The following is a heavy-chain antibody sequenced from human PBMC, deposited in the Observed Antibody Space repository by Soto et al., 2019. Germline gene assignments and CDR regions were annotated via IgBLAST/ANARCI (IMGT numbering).Heavy chain of an antibody. D-gene: IGHD2-21*02. CDR1: GFTFRSYD. V-gene: IGHV1-8*01. J-gene: IGHJ5*02. Sequence: ASVKVSCKASGFTFRSYDINWVRQATGLGLEWMGWMNPDSGDTAYARKFQGRVTMTRDTSISTLYMELSSLRSEDTAVYYCARGGDIVVVTAPLDHWGQGTLVTVSS. CDR3: ARGGDIVVVTAPLDH. CDR2: MNPDSGDT.